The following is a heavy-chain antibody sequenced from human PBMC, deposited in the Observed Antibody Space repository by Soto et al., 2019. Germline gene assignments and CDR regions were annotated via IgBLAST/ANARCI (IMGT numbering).Heavy chain of an antibody. Sequence: QVQLVESGGGAVQPGRSLRLSCAASGFTFDSHGMHWVRQAPGKGLEWVAVISSDGNNKYYADSVKGRFTISRDNFNNIVYLQMSSLSAEDTAVYYCAKDLLPNTVTTCGSWGQGTLVTVSS. J-gene: IGHJ5*02. CDR1: GFTFDSHG. D-gene: IGHD4-17*01. CDR2: ISSDGNNK. CDR3: AKDLLPNTVTTCGS. V-gene: IGHV3-30*18.